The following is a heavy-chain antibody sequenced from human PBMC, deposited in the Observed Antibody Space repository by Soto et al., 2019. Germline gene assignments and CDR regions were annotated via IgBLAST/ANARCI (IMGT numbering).Heavy chain of an antibody. Sequence: GESLKISCKGSGYSFTSYWISWVRQMPGKGLEWMGKFDPSDSYTNYSPSFRGHVTISADKSITTAYLQWSSLKAPDTAMYYCARSRRGAYSSGWYSPSGYYNYGIDVWGQGNKVTVSS. J-gene: IGHJ6*02. CDR3: ARSRRGAYSSGWYSPSGYYNYGIDV. D-gene: IGHD6-19*01. V-gene: IGHV5-10-1*01. CDR2: FDPSDSYT. CDR1: GYSFTSYW.